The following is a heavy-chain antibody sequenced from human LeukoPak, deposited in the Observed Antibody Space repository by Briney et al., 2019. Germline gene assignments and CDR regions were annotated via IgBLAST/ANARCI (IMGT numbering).Heavy chain of an antibody. CDR3: ASSLGYCSSTSCLDAFDI. D-gene: IGHD2-2*03. Sequence: GGSLRLSCAASGFTVSSNYMSWVRQAPGKGLEWVSVIYSGGSTYYADSVKGRFTISRDNSKNTLYLQMNSLRAEDTAVYYCASSLGYCSSTSCLDAFDIWGQGTMVTVSS. CDR1: GFTVSSNY. V-gene: IGHV3-53*01. J-gene: IGHJ3*02. CDR2: IYSGGST.